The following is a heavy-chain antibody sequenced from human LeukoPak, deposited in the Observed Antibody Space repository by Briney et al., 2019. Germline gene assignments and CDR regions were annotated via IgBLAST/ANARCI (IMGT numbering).Heavy chain of an antibody. J-gene: IGHJ4*02. CDR2: IRYDGSNK. CDR3: AREIMTTVTTPFDY. V-gene: IGHV3-30*02. D-gene: IGHD4-11*01. CDR1: GFTFSSYG. Sequence: PGGSLRLSCAASGFTFSSYGMHWVRQAPGKGLEWVAFIRYDGSNKYYADSVKGRFTISRDNSKNTLYLQMNSLRAEDTAVYYCAREIMTTVTTPFDYWGQGTLVTVSS.